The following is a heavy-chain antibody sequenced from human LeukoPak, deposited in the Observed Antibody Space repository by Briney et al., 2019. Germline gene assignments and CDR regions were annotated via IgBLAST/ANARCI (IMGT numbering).Heavy chain of an antibody. CDR3: ATSSVLAGAFDI. CDR1: GGTFSSYA. Sequence: ASVKVSCKASGGTFSSYAISWVRQAPGQGLEWMGGIIPIFGTANYAQKFQGRVTMTEDTSTDTAYMELSSLRSEDTAVYYCATSSVLAGAFDIWGQGTMVTVSS. J-gene: IGHJ3*02. V-gene: IGHV1-69*06. D-gene: IGHD3-3*02. CDR2: IIPIFGTA.